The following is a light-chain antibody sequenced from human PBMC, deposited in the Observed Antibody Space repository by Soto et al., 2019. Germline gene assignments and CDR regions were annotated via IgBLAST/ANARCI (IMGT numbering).Light chain of an antibody. Sequence: QSALTQPASVSGSPGQSITISFTGTSSDVGGYNYVSWYQQHPGKAPKLMIYDVSNRPSGVSNRFSGSKSGNTASLTISGLQAEDEADYYCSSYTSNSTVVFGGGTKVTVL. J-gene: IGLJ2*01. CDR3: SSYTSNSTVV. CDR1: SSDVGGYNY. CDR2: DVS. V-gene: IGLV2-14*01.